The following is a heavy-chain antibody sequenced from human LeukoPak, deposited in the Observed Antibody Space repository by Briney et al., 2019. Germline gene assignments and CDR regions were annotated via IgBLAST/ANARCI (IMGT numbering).Heavy chain of an antibody. CDR3: ARDQYFNWFDP. J-gene: IGHJ5*02. V-gene: IGHV1-2*02. Sequence: ASVKVSCKASGYTFTGYYMHWVRQAPGQGLEWMGWINPNSGATNYAQKFQGRVTMTRDTSISTAYMELSRLRSDDTAVYYCARDQYFNWFDPWGQGTLVTVSS. CDR1: GYTFTGYY. CDR2: INPNSGAT. D-gene: IGHD3-10*01.